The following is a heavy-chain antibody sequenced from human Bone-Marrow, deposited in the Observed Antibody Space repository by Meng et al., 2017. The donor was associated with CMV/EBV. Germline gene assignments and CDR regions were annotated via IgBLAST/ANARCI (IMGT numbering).Heavy chain of an antibody. CDR1: ALTLSTYG. V-gene: IGHV3-30*02. D-gene: IGHD1-1*01. CDR2: TRYEGSNK. J-gene: IGHJ5*02. CDR3: ARTGNRFDP. Sequence: GGSLRLACAASALTLSTYGIHWVRQAPGKGLEWVAFTRYEGSNKYYADSVKGRFTISRDNSKNTVYLQMNSLRGDDTAVYYCARTGNRFDPWGQGTLVTVSS.